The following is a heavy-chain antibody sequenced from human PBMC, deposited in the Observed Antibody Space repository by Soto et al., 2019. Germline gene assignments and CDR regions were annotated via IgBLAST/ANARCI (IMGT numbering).Heavy chain of an antibody. J-gene: IGHJ2*01. CDR1: GGTFRSYA. D-gene: IGHD4-17*01. CDR2: IIPIFGTA. Sequence: QVQLVQTGAEVKKPGFSVKVSCKASGGTFRSYAISWVRQAPGQGLERMGGIIPIFGTANAAQKFQGRVTIPADESTSTADRELSRLRSEDTAVYYCARSTVTTKSRISYFDLWGRGTLVTVSS. CDR3: ARSTVTTKSRISYFDL. V-gene: IGHV1-69*01.